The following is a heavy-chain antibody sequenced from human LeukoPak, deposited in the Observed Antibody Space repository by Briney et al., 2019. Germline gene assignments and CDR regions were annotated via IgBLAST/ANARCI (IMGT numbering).Heavy chain of an antibody. V-gene: IGHV1-69*13. CDR3: ARGYYDSSAIDY. CDR2: IIPIFGTA. J-gene: IGHJ4*02. CDR1: GGTFSIYA. D-gene: IGHD3-22*01. Sequence: EASVTVSFTASGGTFSIYAISWVRQAPGQGQEWMGGIIPIFGTANYAQKFQGRVTITADESTSTAYMELSSLRSEDTAVYYCARGYYDSSAIDYWGQGTLVTVSS.